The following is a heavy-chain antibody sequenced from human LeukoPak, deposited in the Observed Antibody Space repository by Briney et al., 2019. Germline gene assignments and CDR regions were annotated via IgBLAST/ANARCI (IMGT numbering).Heavy chain of an antibody. CDR2: ISGSGGNT. Sequence: GGSLRLSCAASGFTFSSYAMSWVRQAPGKGLEWVSAISGSGGNTYYADSVKGRFTISRDNSKNTLYLQMNSLTAADTAVYYCARRGYSSSWLYWGQGSLVTVSS. D-gene: IGHD6-13*01. CDR1: GFTFSSYA. CDR3: ARRGYSSSWLY. J-gene: IGHJ4*02. V-gene: IGHV3-23*01.